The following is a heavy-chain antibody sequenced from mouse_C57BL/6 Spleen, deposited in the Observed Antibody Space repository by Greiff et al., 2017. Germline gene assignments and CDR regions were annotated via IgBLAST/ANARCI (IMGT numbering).Heavy chain of an antibody. CDR2: INPNNGGT. CDR1: GYTFTDYN. Sequence: VQLQQSGPELVKPGASVTIPCKASGYTFTDYNMDWVKQSHGKSLEWIGDINPNNGGTNYNQKFKGKATLTVDKSSSTAYMKLRSLTSEDAAVYYGARRGYGSSFAWFAYWGQGILVTVSA. D-gene: IGHD1-1*01. J-gene: IGHJ3*01. CDR3: ARRGYGSSFAWFAY. V-gene: IGHV1-18*01.